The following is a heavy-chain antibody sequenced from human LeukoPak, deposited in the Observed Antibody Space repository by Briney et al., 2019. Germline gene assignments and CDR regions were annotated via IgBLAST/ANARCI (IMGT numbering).Heavy chain of an antibody. J-gene: IGHJ4*02. CDR3: ARRDGQGSVDY. D-gene: IGHD3-10*01. Sequence: GGSLRLSCAASGFTFSSYSMNWVRQAPGKGQEWVSSISSSSSYIYYADSAKGRFTITRDNAKNSLYLQIKCCSGEDTGPFYCARRDGQGSVDYLLQGTMVTVSP. V-gene: IGHV3-21*04. CDR2: ISSSSSYI. CDR1: GFTFSSYS.